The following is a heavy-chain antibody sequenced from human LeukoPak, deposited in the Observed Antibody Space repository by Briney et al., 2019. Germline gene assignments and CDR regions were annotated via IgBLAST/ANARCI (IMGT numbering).Heavy chain of an antibody. CDR2: ISCSSSYI. CDR1: GFTFSSYS. V-gene: IGHV3-21*01. Sequence: GGSLRLSCAASGFTFSSYSMNWVRQAPGKGLEWVSSISCSSSYIYYADSVKGRFAISRDNAKNSLYLQMNSLRAEDTAVYYCASSYCSGGSCYEYYFDYWGQGTLVTVSS. CDR3: ASSYCSGGSCYEYYFDY. J-gene: IGHJ4*02. D-gene: IGHD2-15*01.